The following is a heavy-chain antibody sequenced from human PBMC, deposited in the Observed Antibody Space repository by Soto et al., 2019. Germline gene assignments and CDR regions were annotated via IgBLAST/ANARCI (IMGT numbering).Heavy chain of an antibody. D-gene: IGHD3-16*01. Sequence: EVQLVESGGGLVQPGGSLRLSCAASEFTFSGRSVHWVRQAPGKGLVWVSGIDKVGTDSTYADSVKGRFTSSRDNAKNRVYLKMKGRRVEDRVVFYGAGGGSGRAVWGKG. CDR1: EFTFSGRS. V-gene: IGHV3-74*03. CDR2: IDKVGTDS. CDR3: AGGGSGRAV. J-gene: IGHJ6*03.